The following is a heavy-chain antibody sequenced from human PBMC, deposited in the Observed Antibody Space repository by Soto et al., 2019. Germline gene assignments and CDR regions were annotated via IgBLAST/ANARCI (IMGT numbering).Heavy chain of an antibody. J-gene: IGHJ6*03. Sequence: EVQLVESGGGLVQPGGSLKLACLASGFPLSDSAIHWVRKASGKGLEWVGRIRSKTNNYATTYGAPVRGRFTLSRDDSKNTAYRQMNNLESEDAAVYYCSRHAGGQVEHSFYYYFMGGWGKGTTVSV. CDR1: GFPLSDSA. CDR3: SRHAGGQVEHSFYYYFMGG. CDR2: IRSKTNNYAT. D-gene: IGHD2-15*01. V-gene: IGHV3-73*01.